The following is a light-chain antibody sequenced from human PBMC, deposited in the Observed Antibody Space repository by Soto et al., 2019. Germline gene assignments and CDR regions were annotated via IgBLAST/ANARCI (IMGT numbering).Light chain of an antibody. CDR1: SSDVGGYNY. V-gene: IGLV2-14*01. CDR3: SSFTSINTWV. J-gene: IGLJ3*02. CDR2: EVS. Sequence: QSALTQPASVAGSPGQSITISGTGTSSDVGGYNYVSWYQQHPGKAPKLMIYEVSNRPSGVSNRFFGSKSGNTASLTISGLQTEDEADYYCSSFTSINTWVFGGGTKLTVL.